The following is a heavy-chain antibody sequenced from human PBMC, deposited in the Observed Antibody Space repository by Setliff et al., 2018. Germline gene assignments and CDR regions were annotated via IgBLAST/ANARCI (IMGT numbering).Heavy chain of an antibody. Sequence: ASVKVSCKSSGYTFTSYGISWVRQAPGQGLEWMGWMNPNSGNTGYAQKFQGRVTMTRNTSISTAYMELSSLRSEDTAVYYCASGYDYGGNSEYYFDYWGQGTLVTVSS. J-gene: IGHJ4*02. V-gene: IGHV1-8*02. CDR3: ASGYDYGGNSEYYFDY. D-gene: IGHD4-17*01. CDR2: MNPNSGNT. CDR1: GYTFTSYG.